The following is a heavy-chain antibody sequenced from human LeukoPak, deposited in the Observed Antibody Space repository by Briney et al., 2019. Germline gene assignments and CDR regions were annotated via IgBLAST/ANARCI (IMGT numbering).Heavy chain of an antibody. D-gene: IGHD2-8*02. CDR2: IYVTGT. Sequence: SETLSLTCTVSGGSIGTYYWSWVRQSPGTGLEWIGYIYVTGTRYNPYLQSRVTISVDRSRNQFFLKMTSVTAADTAVYYCARHIGWGIEDMDVWGRGTKVTVSS. CDR3: ARHIGWGIEDMDV. V-gene: IGHV4-59*08. J-gene: IGHJ6*03. CDR1: GGSIGTYY.